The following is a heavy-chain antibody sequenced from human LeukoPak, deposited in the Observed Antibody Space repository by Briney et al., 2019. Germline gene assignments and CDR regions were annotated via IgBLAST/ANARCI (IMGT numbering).Heavy chain of an antibody. CDR3: AREYYYDSSGYYFRRYYYGMDV. V-gene: IGHV4-34*01. D-gene: IGHD3-22*01. J-gene: IGHJ6*02. CDR1: GGSFRGYY. CDR2: INHSGST. Sequence: SETLSLTCAVYGGSFRGYYWSWIRQPPGKGLEWIGEINHSGSTNYNPSLKSRVTISVDTSKNQFSLKLSSVTAADTAVYYCAREYYYDSSGYYFRRYYYGMDVWGQGTTVTVSS.